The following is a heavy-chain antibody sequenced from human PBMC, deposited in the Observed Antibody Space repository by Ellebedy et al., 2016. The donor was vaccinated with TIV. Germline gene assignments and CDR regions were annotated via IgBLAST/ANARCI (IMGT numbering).Heavy chain of an antibody. CDR3: ARDPAVGATTFDY. V-gene: IGHV4-61*01. Sequence: GSLRLXXTVSGGSVRSDNYYWSWIRQPPGKGLEWIGYIYYSGITNYNPSLKSRVTISVDTSKNQFSLRLSSMAAADSAMYYCARDPAVGATTFDYWGQGTLVTVSS. CDR1: GGSVRSDNYY. J-gene: IGHJ4*02. D-gene: IGHD1-26*01. CDR2: IYYSGIT.